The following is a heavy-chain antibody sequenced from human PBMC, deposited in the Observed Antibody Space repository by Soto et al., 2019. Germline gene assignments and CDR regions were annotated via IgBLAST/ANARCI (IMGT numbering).Heavy chain of an antibody. CDR1: GFTFSSYG. V-gene: IGHV3-30*03. J-gene: IGHJ6*02. CDR2: ISYDGSNK. D-gene: IGHD5-12*01. Sequence: QVQLVESGGGVVQPGRSLRLSCAASGFTFSSYGMHWVRQAPGKGLEWVAVISYDGSNKYYADSVKGRFTISRDNSKNTLYLQMNSLRAEDTAVYYCATAHPSTNGMDVWGQGTTVTVSS. CDR3: ATAHPSTNGMDV.